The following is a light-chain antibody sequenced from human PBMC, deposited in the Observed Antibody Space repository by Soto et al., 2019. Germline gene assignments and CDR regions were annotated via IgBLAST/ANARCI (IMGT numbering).Light chain of an antibody. CDR2: CAS. Sequence: IQLTQSPSWLCASVGDSVTITCRASQWLXSYLAWYQQKPGKAPKVLXDCASTLPRGGPSRLSGSGSGTDFTLTINSLQAEDFATYYCQQTRSYPSTFGGGTKVDIK. V-gene: IGKV1-9*01. CDR3: QQTRSYPST. CDR1: QWLXSY. J-gene: IGKJ4*01.